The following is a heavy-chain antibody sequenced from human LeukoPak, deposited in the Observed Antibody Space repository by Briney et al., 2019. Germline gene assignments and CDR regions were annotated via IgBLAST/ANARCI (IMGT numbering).Heavy chain of an antibody. CDR3: AREDAVTTAGSYYYYYYMDV. D-gene: IGHD4-11*01. Sequence: SGGSLRLSCVASGFTFSSYSMNWVRQAPGKGLEWVSSISSSSSYIYYADSVKGRFTISRDNAKNSLYLQMNSLRAEDTAVYYCAREDAVTTAGSYYYYYYMDVWGKGTTVTVSS. V-gene: IGHV3-21*01. J-gene: IGHJ6*03. CDR1: GFTFSSYS. CDR2: ISSSSSYI.